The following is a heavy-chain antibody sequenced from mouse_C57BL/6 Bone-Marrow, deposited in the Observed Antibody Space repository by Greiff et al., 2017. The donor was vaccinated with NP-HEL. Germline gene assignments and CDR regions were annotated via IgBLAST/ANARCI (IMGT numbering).Heavy chain of an antibody. Sequence: EVKLMESGGGLVKPGGSLKLSCAASGFTFSDYGMHWVRQAPEKGLEWVAYISSGSSTIYYADTVKGRFTISRDNAKNTLFLQMTSLGSEDTAMYYCARSYAMDYWGQGTSVTVSS. CDR2: ISSGSSTI. CDR3: ARSYAMDY. CDR1: GFTFSDYG. V-gene: IGHV5-17*01. J-gene: IGHJ4*01.